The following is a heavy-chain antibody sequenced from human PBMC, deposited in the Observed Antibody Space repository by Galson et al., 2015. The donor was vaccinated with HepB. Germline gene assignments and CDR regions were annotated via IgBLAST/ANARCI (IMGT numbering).Heavy chain of an antibody. CDR2: IDWDDDK. CDR1: GFSLTTRAMR. J-gene: IGHJ6*03. D-gene: IGHD4-23*01. Sequence: PALVKPTQTLTLTCTFSGFSLTTRAMRVSWIRQSPGKALEWLARIDWDDDKLYNTSLKTRLTISKDTSKNQVVLTMTNMDPVDTGTYYCARIVGGNGGFSMDVWGKGTTVTVSS. V-gene: IGHV2-70*04. CDR3: ARIVGGNGGFSMDV.